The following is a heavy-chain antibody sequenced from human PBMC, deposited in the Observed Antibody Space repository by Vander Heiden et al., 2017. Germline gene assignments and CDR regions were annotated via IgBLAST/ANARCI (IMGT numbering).Heavy chain of an antibody. J-gene: IGHJ4*02. CDR3: AKGAAAYCGGDCYSPFDY. V-gene: IGHV3-30*18. CDR1: GVTFSSYG. CDR2: ISYDGSNK. D-gene: IGHD2-21*02. Sequence: QVQLVESGGGVVQPGRSLRLSCAASGVTFSSYGMHWVRQAPGKGLEWVAVISYDGSNKYYADSVKGRFTISRDNSKNTLYLQMNSLRAEDTAVYYCAKGAAAYCGGDCYSPFDYWCQGTLVTVSS.